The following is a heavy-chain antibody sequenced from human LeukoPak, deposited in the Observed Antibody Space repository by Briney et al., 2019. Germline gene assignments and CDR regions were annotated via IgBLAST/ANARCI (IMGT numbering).Heavy chain of an antibody. V-gene: IGHV4-30-4*08. D-gene: IGHD2-8*01. CDR3: ARVHCTNGVCPSYYYYMDV. J-gene: IGHJ6*03. Sequence: PSETLSLTCKVSGGSISNNDYYWSWIRQLPGKGLEWIGYIHYRGGTYDNPSLRGRVTISVDTSKNQFSLKLSSVTAAVTAVYYCARVHCTNGVCPSYYYYMDVWGKGTTVTVSS. CDR1: GGSISNNDYY. CDR2: IHYRGGT.